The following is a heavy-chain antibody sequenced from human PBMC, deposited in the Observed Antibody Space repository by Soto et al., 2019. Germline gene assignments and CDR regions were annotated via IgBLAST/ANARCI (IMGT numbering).Heavy chain of an antibody. CDR3: ARVVDRFGSYPPPPCNWCDP. CDR1: GYTFTSYG. V-gene: IGHV1-18*01. J-gene: IGHJ5*02. Sequence: QVQLVQSGAEVMKPGASVKVSCKASGYTFTSYGISWVRQAPGQGLEWMGWISAYNGNTNYAQKLQGRVTMTTDTSPSTACMELRGLRSDDTAVFYCARVVDRFGSYPPPPCNWCDPWGQGTLVTVSS. CDR2: ISAYNGNT. D-gene: IGHD3-10*01.